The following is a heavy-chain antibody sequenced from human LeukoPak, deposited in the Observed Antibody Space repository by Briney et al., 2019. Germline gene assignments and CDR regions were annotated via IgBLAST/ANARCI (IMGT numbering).Heavy chain of an antibody. CDR3: ARDIAAAGTTIFSPNFDY. CDR2: IKQDGSEK. Sequence: GGSLRFSCAASGFTFSSNWMSWVRQAPGKGLEWVANIKQDGSEKYYVDSVKGRFTISRDNAKNSLYLQMNSLRDEDTAVYYCARDIAAAGTTIFSPNFDYWGQGTLVTVSS. J-gene: IGHJ4*02. V-gene: IGHV3-7*01. D-gene: IGHD6-13*01. CDR1: GFTFSSNW.